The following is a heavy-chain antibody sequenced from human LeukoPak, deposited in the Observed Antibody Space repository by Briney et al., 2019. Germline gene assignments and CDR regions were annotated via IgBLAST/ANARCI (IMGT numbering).Heavy chain of an antibody. D-gene: IGHD3-22*01. CDR2: ITWNSDSV. CDR1: GFTFDDYA. V-gene: IGHV3-9*01. CDR3: GKSPGSTYYYSLVDY. J-gene: IGHJ4*02. Sequence: GRSLRLSCAASGFTFDDYAMHWVRQAPGKGLESVSGITWNSDSVDYADSVKGRFTISRDNAKNSLYLQMNSLRAEDTALYYCGKSPGSTYYYSLVDYWGQGTLVTVSS.